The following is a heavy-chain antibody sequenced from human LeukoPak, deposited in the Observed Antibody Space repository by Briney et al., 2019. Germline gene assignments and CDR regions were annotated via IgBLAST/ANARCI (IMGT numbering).Heavy chain of an antibody. J-gene: IGHJ4*02. CDR1: GFTFSNYG. CDR2: IKQDGSEK. V-gene: IGHV3-7*01. Sequence: GGSLRLSCAASGFTFSNYGMSWVRQAPGKGLEWVANIKQDGSEKYYVDSVKGRFTISRDNAKNSLYLQMNSLRAEDTAVYYCAGVDYVWGSYRYGYFDYWGQGTLVTVSS. CDR3: AGVDYVWGSYRYGYFDY. D-gene: IGHD3-16*02.